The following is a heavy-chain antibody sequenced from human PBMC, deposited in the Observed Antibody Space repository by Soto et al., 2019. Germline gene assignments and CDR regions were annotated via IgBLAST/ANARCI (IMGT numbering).Heavy chain of an antibody. CDR3: ARDWPLGSHALDI. D-gene: IGHD3-10*01. CDR2: IYYSGST. V-gene: IGHV4-30-4*01. J-gene: IGHJ3*02. CDR1: GGSISNNNYY. Sequence: QVQLQESGPGLVKPSQTLSLTCTVSGGSISNNNYYWSWIRQPPGKGLEWIGNIYYSGSTYYKPSLKSLITISVDTSKNQFSLKLSSVTAADTAVYYCARDWPLGSHALDIWGQGTMVTVSS.